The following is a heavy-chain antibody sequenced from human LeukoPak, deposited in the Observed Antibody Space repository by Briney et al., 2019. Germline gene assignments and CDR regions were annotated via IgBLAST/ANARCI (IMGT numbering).Heavy chain of an antibody. CDR1: GFTVSSNY. CDR2: IYSGCST. Sequence: PGGSLRLSCAASGFTVSSNYMSWVRQAPGKGLEWVSVIYSGCSTYYADSVKGRFTISRDNAKNSLYLQMNSLRAEDTAEYYCARDYTPYYFDYWGQGTLVTVSS. CDR3: ARDYTPYYFDY. D-gene: IGHD2-15*01. V-gene: IGHV3-53*01. J-gene: IGHJ4*02.